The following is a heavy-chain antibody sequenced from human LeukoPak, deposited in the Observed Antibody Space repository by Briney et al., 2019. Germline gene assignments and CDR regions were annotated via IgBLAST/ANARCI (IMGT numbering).Heavy chain of an antibody. J-gene: IGHJ4*02. Sequence: GGSLRLSCAASGFTFSSYGMHWVRQAPGKGLERVAVIWYDGSNKYYADSVKGRFTISRDNSKNTLYLQMNSLRAEDTAVYYCARERGSLTFDYWGQGTLVTVSS. CDR1: GFTFSSYG. CDR2: IWYDGSNK. D-gene: IGHD1-26*01. CDR3: ARERGSLTFDY. V-gene: IGHV3-33*01.